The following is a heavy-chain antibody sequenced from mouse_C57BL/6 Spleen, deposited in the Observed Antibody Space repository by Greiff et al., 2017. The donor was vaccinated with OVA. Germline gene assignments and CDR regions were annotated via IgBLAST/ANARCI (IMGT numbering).Heavy chain of an antibody. D-gene: IGHD2-4*01. CDR3: ARRGIIYYDYDGYAMDY. J-gene: IGHJ4*01. Sequence: VQRVESGAELAKPGASVKLSCKASGYTFTSYWMHWVKQRPGQGLEWIGYINPSSGYTKYNQKFKDKATLTADKSSSTAYMQLSSLTYEDSAVYYCARRGIIYYDYDGYAMDYWGQGTSVTVSS. CDR1: GYTFTSYW. V-gene: IGHV1-7*01. CDR2: INPSSGYT.